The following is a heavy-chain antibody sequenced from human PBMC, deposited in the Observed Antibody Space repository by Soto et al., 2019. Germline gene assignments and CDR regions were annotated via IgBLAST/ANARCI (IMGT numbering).Heavy chain of an antibody. J-gene: IGHJ5*02. Sequence: SETLSLTCDVSGDFLTTYYWNWIRQSPGKGLEWIGYIFYGGHTNYNPSLRGQATLSIDMTNNHVSLILNSVTAADTAVYYCARVGPWVPYYYDSSPYTFENWFDPWGQGTLVTVSS. CDR1: GDFLTTYY. CDR3: ARVGPWVPYYYDSSPYTFENWFDP. V-gene: IGHV4-59*08. D-gene: IGHD3-22*01. CDR2: IFYGGHT.